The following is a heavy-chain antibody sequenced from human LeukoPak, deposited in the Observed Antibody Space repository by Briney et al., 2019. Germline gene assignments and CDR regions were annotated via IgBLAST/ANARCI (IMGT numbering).Heavy chain of an antibody. V-gene: IGHV3-53*01. CDR1: GFTITRNY. CDR3: ARVTSRSGYYFDY. CDR2: IYSGGST. J-gene: IGHJ4*02. D-gene: IGHD1-14*01. Sequence: PGGSLRLSCAASGFTITRNYMTWVRQAPGKGLERVSLIYSGGSTSYSDSVKGRFTISRDTSKETVYLQMDSLRAEDTAVYYCARVTSRSGYYFDYWGQGSLVTVSS.